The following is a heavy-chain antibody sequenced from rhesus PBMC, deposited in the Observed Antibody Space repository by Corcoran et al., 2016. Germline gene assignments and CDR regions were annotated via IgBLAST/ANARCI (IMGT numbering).Heavy chain of an antibody. CDR3: SKGSAGTLGYFEI. D-gene: IGHD6-31*01. CDR2: FNSVGSRP. V-gene: IGHV3S5*01. J-gene: IGHJ1*01. CDR1: GFTFSSYG. Sequence: EVQLVETGGGLVQPGGSLKLSCAASGFTFSSYGMSWVRQASGKGLEWVSTFNSVGSRPSSAAPVKGLFTTSRTNSKHTVSLPLNSLRPEDPAVYYCSKGSAGTLGYFEIWGQGALVTVSS.